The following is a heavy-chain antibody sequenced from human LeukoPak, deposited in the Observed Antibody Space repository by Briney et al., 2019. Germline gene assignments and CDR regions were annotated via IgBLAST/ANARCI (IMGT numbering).Heavy chain of an antibody. J-gene: IGHJ4*02. D-gene: IGHD6-13*01. CDR2: IDWDGSIT. V-gene: IGHV3-43*01. CDR3: ARVRSSSSDY. CDR1: GFTFEDFS. Sequence: GGSLRLSCAASGFTFEDFSMHWVRQVPGKGLEWISLIDWDGSITYYADSEKGRFTISRDNAKNSLYLQMNSLRAEDTAVYYCARVRSSSSDYWGQGTLVTVSS.